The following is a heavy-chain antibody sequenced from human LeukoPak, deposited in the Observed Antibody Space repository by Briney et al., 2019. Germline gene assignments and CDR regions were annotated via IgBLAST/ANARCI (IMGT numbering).Heavy chain of an antibody. CDR1: GGSISSYY. D-gene: IGHD6-6*01. V-gene: IGHV4-59*01. Sequence: SETLSLTCTVAGGSISSYYWSWVRQPPGKGLEWVGYIYYSVSTNYNPCLKSRVTISGATSKNLFSLKLSSVTPADTAVYYCARGPLGIAARPGGGDYWGQGTLVTVSS. CDR2: IYYSVST. CDR3: ARGPLGIAARPGGGDY. J-gene: IGHJ4*02.